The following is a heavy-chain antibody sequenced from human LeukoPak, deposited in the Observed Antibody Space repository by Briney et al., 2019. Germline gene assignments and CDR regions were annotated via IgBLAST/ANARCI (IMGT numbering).Heavy chain of an antibody. Sequence: NPSETLSLTCTVSGGSISSGGFYWSWIRQHPGKGLEWIGYIYYSGSTYYNPSLKSRVTISVDTSKNQFSLKLSSVTAADTAVYYCARVPRTSWGSGSGSRFDYWGQGTLVTVSS. CDR1: GGSISSGGFY. CDR3: ARVPRTSWGSGSGSRFDY. V-gene: IGHV4-31*03. D-gene: IGHD3-10*01. CDR2: IYYSGST. J-gene: IGHJ4*02.